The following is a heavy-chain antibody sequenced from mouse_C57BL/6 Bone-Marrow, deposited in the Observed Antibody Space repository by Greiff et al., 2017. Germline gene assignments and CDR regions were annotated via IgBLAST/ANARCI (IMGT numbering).Heavy chain of an antibody. CDR1: GFTFSSYA. CDR3: ARVITTVVRYFDV. J-gene: IGHJ1*03. V-gene: IGHV5-4*01. D-gene: IGHD1-1*01. CDR2: ISDGGSYT. Sequence: EVQGVESGGGLVKPGGSLKLSCAASGFTFSSYAMSWVRQTPEKRLEWVATISDGGSYTYYPDNVKGRFTISRDNAKNNLYLQMSHLKSEDTAMYYCARVITTVVRYFDVWGTGTTVTVSS.